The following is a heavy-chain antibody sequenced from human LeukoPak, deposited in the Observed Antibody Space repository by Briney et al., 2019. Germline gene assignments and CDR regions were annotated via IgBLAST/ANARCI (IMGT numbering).Heavy chain of an antibody. CDR3: ASGSYGSGSYKPPPLFDY. Sequence: PSETLSLTCTVSGGSISSYYWSWIRQPPGKGLEWIGYIYYSGSTNYNPSLKSRVTISVDTSKNQFSLKLSSVTAADTAVYYCASGSYGSGSYKPPPLFDYWGQGTLVTVSS. CDR2: IYYSGST. D-gene: IGHD3-10*01. V-gene: IGHV4-59*01. CDR1: GGSISSYY. J-gene: IGHJ4*02.